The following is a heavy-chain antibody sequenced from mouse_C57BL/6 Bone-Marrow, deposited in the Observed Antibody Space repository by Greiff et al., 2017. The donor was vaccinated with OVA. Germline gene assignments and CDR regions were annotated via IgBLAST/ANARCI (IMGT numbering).Heavy chain of an antibody. CDR2: ISDGGSYT. J-gene: IGHJ2*01. CDR1: GFTFSSYA. CDR3: ARPVATTYFDY. V-gene: IGHV5-4*01. Sequence: DVQLVESGGGLVKPGGSLKLSCAASGFTFSSYAMSWVRQTPEKRLEWVATISDGGSYTYYPDNVKGRFTISRDNAKNNLYLQMSHLKSEDTAMYYCARPVATTYFDYWGQGTTLTVSS. D-gene: IGHD1-1*02.